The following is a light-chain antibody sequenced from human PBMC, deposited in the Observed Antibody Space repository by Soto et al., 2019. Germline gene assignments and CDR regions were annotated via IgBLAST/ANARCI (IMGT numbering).Light chain of an antibody. J-gene: IGKJ1*01. CDR3: MQGTHWPWT. CDR1: QSLVYSDGNTY. CDR2: KVS. Sequence: DVVMTQSPLSLPVTLGQPASISCRSSQSLVYSDGNTYLNWLQQRPGQSPRRLIYKVSNRDSGVPDRFSGRGSGTAFTLKISRVEPEDVGVYYCMQGTHWPWTFGQGTKVEIK. V-gene: IGKV2-30*01.